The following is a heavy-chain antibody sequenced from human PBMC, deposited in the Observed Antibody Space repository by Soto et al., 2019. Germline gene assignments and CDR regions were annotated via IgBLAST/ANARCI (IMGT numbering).Heavy chain of an antibody. CDR3: ARAKGTISRMDV. D-gene: IGHD1-1*01. CDR1: GYTFTSYD. J-gene: IGHJ6*02. Sequence: QVQLVQSGAEVKKPGASVKVSCKASGYTFTSYDINWVRQATGQGLEWMGWTNPNSGNTGHAQKFQGRVTMTRDTSISTAYLELSRLRSEDTAVYYCARAKGTISRMDVWGQGTTVTVSS. V-gene: IGHV1-8*01. CDR2: TNPNSGNT.